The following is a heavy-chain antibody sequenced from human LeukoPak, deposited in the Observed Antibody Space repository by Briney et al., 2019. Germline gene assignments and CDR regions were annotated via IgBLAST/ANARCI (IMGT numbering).Heavy chain of an antibody. D-gene: IGHD3-22*01. CDR2: MNSDGSRT. J-gene: IGHJ4*02. Sequence: GGSLRLSCAASGFTFSSYWMHWVRQAPGKGLVWVSRMNSDGSRTSYTDSVKGRFTISRDNAKNSLYLQMNSLRAEDTAVYYCASTYYYDSSGYGTFDYWGQGTLVTVSS. CDR3: ASTYYYDSSGYGTFDY. CDR1: GFTFSSYW. V-gene: IGHV3-74*01.